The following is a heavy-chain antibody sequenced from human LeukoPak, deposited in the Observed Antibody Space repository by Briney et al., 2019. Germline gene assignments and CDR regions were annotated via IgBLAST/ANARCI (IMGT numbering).Heavy chain of an antibody. CDR3: AKDIQLST. J-gene: IGHJ3*01. CDR1: GFTFSSYG. D-gene: IGHD5-24*01. CDR2: ISYDGRNK. Sequence: PGGSPRLSCAASGFTFSSYGMHWVRQAPGKGLEGVAVISYDGRNKDYADSVKGRFTISRDSAKNTLYLQMNSLRVEDTAMYFCAKDIQLSTWGLGTMVTVSS. V-gene: IGHV3-30*18.